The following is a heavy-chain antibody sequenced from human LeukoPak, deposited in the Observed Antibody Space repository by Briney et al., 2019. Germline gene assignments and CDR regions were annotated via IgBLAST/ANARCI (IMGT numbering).Heavy chain of an antibody. D-gene: IGHD4-17*01. Sequence: GGSLRLSCAASGFTFSNYAMSWVRQAPGKGLEWVSAVSGRDTSTYYTDSVKGRFTISRDNSKNTLYLQMNSLRAEDTAVYYCAKDPDYGDGGYWGQGTLVTVSS. J-gene: IGHJ4*02. V-gene: IGHV3-23*01. CDR2: VSGRDTST. CDR1: GFTFSNYA. CDR3: AKDPDYGDGGY.